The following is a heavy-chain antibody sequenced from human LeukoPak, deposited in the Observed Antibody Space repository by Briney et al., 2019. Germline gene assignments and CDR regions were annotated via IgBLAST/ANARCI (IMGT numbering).Heavy chain of an antibody. V-gene: IGHV4-34*01. CDR2: IYHSGST. D-gene: IGHD2-2*02. CDR3: VRLSGAPVRHPIYHFDY. J-gene: IGHJ4*02. Sequence: PSETLSLTCAVYGGSFSGYYWGWIRQPPGKGLEWIGNIYHSGSTYKNPSLKSRVTISLDTSKNQFSLKLSSVTAADTAMYYCVRLSGAPVRHPIYHFDYWGQGTLVTVSS. CDR1: GGSFSGYY.